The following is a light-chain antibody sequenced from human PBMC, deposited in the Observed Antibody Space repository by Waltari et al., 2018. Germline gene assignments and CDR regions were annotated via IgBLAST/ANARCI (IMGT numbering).Light chain of an antibody. CDR1: QSINTW. V-gene: IGKV1-5*03. CDR2: RAS. Sequence: DIQMTQSPSTLSASVGDRVIITCRASQSINTWLAWYQQKPGKAPRVLIYRASSLETGVPSRFSGSGSGTEFTLTISGLQPDDFATYYCQKYNSYSTFGQGTRVEIK. J-gene: IGKJ1*01. CDR3: QKYNSYST.